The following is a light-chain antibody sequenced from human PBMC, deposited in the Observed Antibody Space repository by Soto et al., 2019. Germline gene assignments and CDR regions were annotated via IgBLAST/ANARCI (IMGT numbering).Light chain of an antibody. Sequence: DIQMTQSPSSLSASVGDRVTITCRASQSITTYLNWYQQKPGKAPNLLIYAASSLQSGVPSRFSGSGSGTDFTLAISALQPDDFATYFCQQTYSIPLTFGGGTKV. CDR2: AAS. V-gene: IGKV1-39*01. CDR1: QSITTY. CDR3: QQTYSIPLT. J-gene: IGKJ4*01.